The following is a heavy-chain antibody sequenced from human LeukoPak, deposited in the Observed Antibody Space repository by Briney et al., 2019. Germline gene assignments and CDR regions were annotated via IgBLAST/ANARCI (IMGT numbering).Heavy chain of an antibody. D-gene: IGHD1-26*01. CDR3: AREYYSGSYYDY. CDR1: GFIFSSYS. J-gene: IGHJ4*02. CDR2: ISSSSSYI. V-gene: IGHV3-21*01. Sequence: GGSLRLSCVASGFIFSSYSMNWVRQAPGKGLEWVSSISSSSSYIYYADSVKGRFTISRDNAKNSLYLQMNSLRAEDTAVYYCAREYYSGSYYDYWGQGTLVTVSS.